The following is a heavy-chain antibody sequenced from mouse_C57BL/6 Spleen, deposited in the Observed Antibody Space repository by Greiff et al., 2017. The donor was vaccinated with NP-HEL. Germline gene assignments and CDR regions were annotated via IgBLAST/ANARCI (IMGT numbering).Heavy chain of an antibody. CDR3: ARDSNYENYAMDY. Sequence: EVHLVESGGGLVKPGGSLKLSCAASGFTFSDYGMHWVRQAPEKGLEWVAYISSGSSTIYYADTVKGRFTISRDNAKNTLFLQMTSLRSEDTAMYYCARDSNYENYAMDYWGQGTSVTVSS. J-gene: IGHJ4*01. CDR1: GFTFSDYG. V-gene: IGHV5-17*01. CDR2: ISSGSSTI. D-gene: IGHD2-5*01.